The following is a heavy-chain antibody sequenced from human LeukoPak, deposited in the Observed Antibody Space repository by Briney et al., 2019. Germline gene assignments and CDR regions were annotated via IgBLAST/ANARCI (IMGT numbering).Heavy chain of an antibody. Sequence: GGSLRLSCAASGFTFSSYWMSWVRQAPGKGLEWVANIKQDGSEKYYVDSVKGRFTISRDNAKNSLYLQMNSLRAEVTAVYYCARDQELWPSDAFDIWGQGTMVTVSS. V-gene: IGHV3-7*03. J-gene: IGHJ3*02. D-gene: IGHD5-18*01. CDR3: ARDQELWPSDAFDI. CDR1: GFTFSSYW. CDR2: IKQDGSEK.